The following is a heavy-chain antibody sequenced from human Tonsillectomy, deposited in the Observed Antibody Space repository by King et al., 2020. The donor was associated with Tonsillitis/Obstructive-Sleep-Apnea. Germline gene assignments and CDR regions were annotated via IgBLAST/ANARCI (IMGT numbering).Heavy chain of an antibody. CDR3: TKPADDY. CDR1: GFTFSSHS. Sequence: VQLVESGGGWVQPGGSVRLSGAASGFTFSSHSMSWVGQAPGKGLEWVSSIMGSGDTTYYADSVKGRFSISRDNSKNTLYLQLKSLRAKDTAVYYCTKPADDYWGQGTLVTVSS. V-gene: IGHV3-23*04. CDR2: IMGSGDTT. J-gene: IGHJ4*02.